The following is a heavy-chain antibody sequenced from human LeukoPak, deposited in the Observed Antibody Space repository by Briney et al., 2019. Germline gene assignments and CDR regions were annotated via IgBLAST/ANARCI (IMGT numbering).Heavy chain of an antibody. V-gene: IGHV3-23*01. D-gene: IGHD2-15*01. CDR2: ISGSGGST. Sequence: GGSLRLSCAASGFTFSSYAMSWVRQAPGKGLEWVSAISGSGGSTYYADSAKGRFTISRDNSKNTLYLQMNSLRAEDTAVYYCAKVDHGYCSGGSCYSIDYWGQGTLVTVSS. CDR1: GFTFSSYA. CDR3: AKVDHGYCSGGSCYSIDY. J-gene: IGHJ4*02.